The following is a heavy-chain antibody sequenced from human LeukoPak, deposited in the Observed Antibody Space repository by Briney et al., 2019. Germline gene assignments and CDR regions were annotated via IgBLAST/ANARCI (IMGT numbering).Heavy chain of an antibody. CDR1: GFTFSSYG. J-gene: IGHJ4*02. D-gene: IGHD2-15*01. CDR2: IRYDGSNK. Sequence: GSLRLSCAASGFTFSSYGMHWVRQAPGKGLEWVAFIRYDGSNKYYADSVKGRFTISRDNSKNTLYLQMNSLRAEDTAVYYCARDRVVVVAAAANFDYWGQGTLVTVSS. CDR3: ARDRVVVVAAAANFDY. V-gene: IGHV3-30*02.